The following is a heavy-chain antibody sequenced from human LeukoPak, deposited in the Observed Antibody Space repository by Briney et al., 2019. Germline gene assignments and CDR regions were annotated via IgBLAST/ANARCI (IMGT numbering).Heavy chain of an antibody. Sequence: GGSLGLSCAASAFTFSSYAMSWVRQAPGKGLEWVSAISGSGGSTYYADSVKGRFTISRDNSKNTLSLQMNSLRAEDTAVYYCAKDQGSQDSSGYYYFWGQGTLVTVSS. D-gene: IGHD3-22*01. CDR3: AKDQGSQDSSGYYYF. CDR1: AFTFSSYA. CDR2: ISGSGGST. J-gene: IGHJ4*02. V-gene: IGHV3-23*01.